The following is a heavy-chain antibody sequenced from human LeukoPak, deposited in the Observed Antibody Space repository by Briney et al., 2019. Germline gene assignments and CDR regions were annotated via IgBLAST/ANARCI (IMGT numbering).Heavy chain of an antibody. D-gene: IGHD5-12*01. CDR1: GFTFSNYN. CDR3: ARDEVATISDY. J-gene: IGHJ4*02. V-gene: IGHV3-21*01. Sequence: PGGSLRLSCAASGFTFSNYNMNWVRQAPGKGLEWVSSISSSSYIYYADSLKGRFTISRDNAKNSVYLQMNSLRAEDAAVYYCARDEVATISDYWGQGTLVTVSS. CDR2: ISSSSYI.